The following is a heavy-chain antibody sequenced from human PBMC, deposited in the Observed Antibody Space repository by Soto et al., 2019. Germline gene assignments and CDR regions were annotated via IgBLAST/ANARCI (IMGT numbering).Heavy chain of an antibody. CDR3: ARDRVDCSGGSCYPETDY. D-gene: IGHD2-15*01. V-gene: IGHV1-18*01. CDR2: ISAYNGNT. CDR1: GYTFTSYG. Sequence: QVQLVQSGAEVKKPGASVKVSCKASGYTFTSYGISWVRQAPGQGLEWMGWISAYNGNTNYAQKLQGRVTMTTDTSTSTAYMELRGLRSDETDVYYCARDRVDCSGGSCYPETDYWGQGTLVTVSS. J-gene: IGHJ4*02.